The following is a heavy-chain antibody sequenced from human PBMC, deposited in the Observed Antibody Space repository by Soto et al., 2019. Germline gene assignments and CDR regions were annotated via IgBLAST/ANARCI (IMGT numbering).Heavy chain of an antibody. Sequence: LVESGGGVGQPWTSLRISCVGSGFTLSCFCMARVRPAPGKGVEGGAAISYDGDDQYYGDSVRGRFTISRDNSESTVYLQMNSLRADDTGVYYCAKDRGHIAVAAITGGGDFHIWGRGTMVAVSS. D-gene: IGHD6-19*01. J-gene: IGHJ3*02. CDR3: AKDRGHIAVAAITGGGDFHI. CDR2: ISYDGDDQ. V-gene: IGHV3-30*18. CDR1: GFTLSCFC.